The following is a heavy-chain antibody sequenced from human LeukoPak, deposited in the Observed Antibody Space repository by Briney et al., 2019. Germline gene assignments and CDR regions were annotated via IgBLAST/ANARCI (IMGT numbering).Heavy chain of an antibody. CDR3: ARLSGDDILSGYADY. Sequence: SETLSLTCTVSGGSISSSSYYWGWIRQPPGKGLEWIGSIYYSGSTYYNPSLKSRVTISVDTSKNQFSLKLSSVTAADTAVYYCARLSGDDILSGYADYWGQGTLVSVSS. D-gene: IGHD3-9*01. CDR2: IYYSGST. J-gene: IGHJ4*02. V-gene: IGHV4-39*01. CDR1: GGSISSSSYY.